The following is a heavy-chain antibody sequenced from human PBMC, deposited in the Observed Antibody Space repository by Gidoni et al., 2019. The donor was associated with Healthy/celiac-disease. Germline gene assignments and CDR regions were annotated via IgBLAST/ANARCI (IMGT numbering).Heavy chain of an antibody. CDR2: ISGSGGST. D-gene: IGHD2-15*01. Sequence: EVQLLESGGGLVQPGGSLRLSCAASGFTFSSYAMSWVRQAPGKGLGWVSAISGSGGSTYYADSVKGRFTISRDNSKNTLYLQMNSLRAEDTAVYYCAKDGFGVAAAYYYYYYGMDVWGQGTTVTVSS. CDR3: AKDGFGVAAAYYYYYYGMDV. V-gene: IGHV3-23*01. CDR1: GFTFSSYA. J-gene: IGHJ6*02.